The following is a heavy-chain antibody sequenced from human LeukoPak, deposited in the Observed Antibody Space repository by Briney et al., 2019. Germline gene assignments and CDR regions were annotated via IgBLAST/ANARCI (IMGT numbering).Heavy chain of an antibody. V-gene: IGHV4-59*01. CDR3: ARESYFFDY. J-gene: IGHJ4*02. D-gene: IGHD3-16*02. Sequence: SETLSLTCTVSGGSISSYYWSWIRQPPGKGLEWIGHIYYSGSTNYNPSLKSRVTISVDTSKNQFSLKLSSVTAADTAVYYCARESYFFDYWGQGTLVTVSS. CDR2: IYYSGST. CDR1: GGSISSYY.